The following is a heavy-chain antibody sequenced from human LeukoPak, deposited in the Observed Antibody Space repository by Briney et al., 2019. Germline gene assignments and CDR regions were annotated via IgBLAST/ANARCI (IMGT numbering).Heavy chain of an antibody. Sequence: GGGLRLSCEGTGVTFSNYNMKWVRQGPGKGGERVSYISGSATTMYSADSVKGRFTISRDNAKNTLYLQINNLRAGDTAIYYCARGLYYYVMDVWGPGTTVTVSS. CDR1: GVTFSNYN. J-gene: IGHJ6*02. CDR3: ARGLYYYVMDV. CDR2: ISGSATTM. V-gene: IGHV3-48*01.